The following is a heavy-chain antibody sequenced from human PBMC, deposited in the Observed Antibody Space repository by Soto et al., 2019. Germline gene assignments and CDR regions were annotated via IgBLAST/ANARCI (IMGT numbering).Heavy chain of an antibody. D-gene: IGHD3-10*01. CDR1: GGSINSGAFY. CDR2: IYYSGTT. CDR3: ASQRGIPGAFDI. J-gene: IGHJ3*02. V-gene: IGHV4-39*01. Sequence: QLQLQESGPGLVKPSEPLSLSCTVSGGSINSGAFYWGWIRQPPGKGLEWIGSIYYSGTTYYNPSGNRLVTMSVDTSTKQFSLNLPSVPGAGTGLYCCASQRGIPGAFDIWGQWTRVTVSS.